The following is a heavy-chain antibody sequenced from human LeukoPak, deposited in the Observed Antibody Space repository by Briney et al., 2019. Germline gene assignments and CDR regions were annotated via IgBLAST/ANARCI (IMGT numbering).Heavy chain of an antibody. CDR2: IDWDDAK. Sequence: SGPALVKPTQTRTLTCSFSGFSLSPSAMCVSWVRQPPGRALEWLARIDWDDAKYYSTSLKTRLTITKDTSKTQVVLTMTNMDPVDTATYYCARILGSSDYHWDYWGQGTLVTVSS. V-gene: IGHV2-70*11. D-gene: IGHD3-22*01. CDR3: ARILGSSDYHWDY. CDR1: GFSLSPSAMC. J-gene: IGHJ4*02.